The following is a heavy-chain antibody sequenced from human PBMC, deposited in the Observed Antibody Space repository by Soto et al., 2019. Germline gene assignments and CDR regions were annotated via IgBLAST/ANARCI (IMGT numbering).Heavy chain of an antibody. J-gene: IGHJ6*04. D-gene: IGHD3-9*01. CDR3: ARHSTGLDV. Sequence: QVQLQESGPGLVKPSETLSLTCTVSGGSISSSYWSWIRQPPGKGLEWVGYIHYSGSTHYNPSLNSRITISLDTSKNQFSLKLTSVTAADTAVYYCARHSTGLDVWGKGTTVIVSS. V-gene: IGHV4-59*08. CDR2: IHYSGST. CDR1: GGSISSSY.